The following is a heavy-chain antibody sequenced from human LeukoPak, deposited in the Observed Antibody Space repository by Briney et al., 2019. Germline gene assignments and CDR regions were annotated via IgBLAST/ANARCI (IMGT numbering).Heavy chain of an antibody. CDR3: ARGRGDSSSWYFDY. CDR2: IIPIFGTA. D-gene: IGHD6-13*01. CDR1: GGTFSSYA. V-gene: IGHV1-69*05. Sequence: ASVKVSCKASGGTFSSYAISWVRQAPGQGLEWMGGIIPIFGTANYAQKFQGRVTITTDESTSTAYMELSSLRSEDTAVYYCARGRGDSSSWYFDYWGQGTLVTVSS. J-gene: IGHJ4*02.